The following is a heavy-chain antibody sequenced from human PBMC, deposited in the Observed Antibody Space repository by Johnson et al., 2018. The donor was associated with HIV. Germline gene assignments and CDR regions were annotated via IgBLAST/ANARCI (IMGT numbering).Heavy chain of an antibody. CDR1: GFTFDDYG. CDR2: INWNGDNT. V-gene: IGHV3-20*04. Sequence: EVQLVESGGGVVQPGGSLRLSCAASGFTFDDYGMNWVRQVPGKGLEWVSGINWNGDNTGYADSVKGRFIISRDNAKNSLYLQMNSLRAEDTALYYCARGHDYYDSSGYLHAFDIWGQGTVVTVSS. CDR3: ARGHDYYDSSGYLHAFDI. J-gene: IGHJ3*02. D-gene: IGHD3-22*01.